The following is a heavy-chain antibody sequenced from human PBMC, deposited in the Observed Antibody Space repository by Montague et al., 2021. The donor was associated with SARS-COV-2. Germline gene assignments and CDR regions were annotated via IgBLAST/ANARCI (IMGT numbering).Heavy chain of an antibody. D-gene: IGHD3-16*02. J-gene: IGHJ4*02. CDR3: ARRNPSFAGSYFDY. CDR2: IYWDDDK. CDR1: GFSLSTSGVG. Sequence: PALVKPTQTLTLTCTFSGFSLSTSGVGVGWIRQPPGKALEWLALIYWDDDKRYSPSLKRRLTITKDTSKNQVVLTMTNMDPVDTATYYSARRNPSFAGSYFDYWGQGTLVTVSS. V-gene: IGHV2-5*02.